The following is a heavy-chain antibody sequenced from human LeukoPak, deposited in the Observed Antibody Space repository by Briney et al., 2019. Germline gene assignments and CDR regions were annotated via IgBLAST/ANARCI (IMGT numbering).Heavy chain of an antibody. CDR3: ARADITMVRGVPYGMDV. D-gene: IGHD3-10*01. Sequence: ASVKVSCKASGYTFTGDYMHWVRQAPGQGLEWMGWINPNSGGTNYAQKFQGRVTMTRDASISTAYMELSRLRSDDTAVYYCARADITMVRGVPYGMDVWGQGTTVTVSS. J-gene: IGHJ6*02. CDR2: INPNSGGT. V-gene: IGHV1-2*02. CDR1: GYTFTGDY.